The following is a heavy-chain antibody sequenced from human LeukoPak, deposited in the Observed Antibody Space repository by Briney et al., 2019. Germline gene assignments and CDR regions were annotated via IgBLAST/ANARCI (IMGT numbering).Heavy chain of an antibody. V-gene: IGHV1-69*13. J-gene: IGHJ4*02. Sequence: SVKVSCKASGGTFSSYAISWVRQAPGQGLEWMGGIIPIFGTANCAQKFQGRVTITADESTSRAYMELSSLRSEDTAVYYCARGSFGVDTRTGEGWNYWGQGTLVTVSS. CDR3: ARGSFGVDTRTGEGWNY. D-gene: IGHD3-3*01. CDR2: IIPIFGTA. CDR1: GGTFSSYA.